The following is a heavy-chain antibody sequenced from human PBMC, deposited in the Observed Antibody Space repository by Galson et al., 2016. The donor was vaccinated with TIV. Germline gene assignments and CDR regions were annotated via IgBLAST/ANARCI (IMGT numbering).Heavy chain of an antibody. CDR3: ARDAYDMSGYYYLGGDY. CDR1: GYTFTGYH. J-gene: IGHJ4*02. V-gene: IGHV1-2*02. D-gene: IGHD3-22*01. Sequence: SVKVSCKASGYTFTGYHVHWVRQAPGQGLEWMGWINPSNGVTDYAQKFQGRLTMTRHTSISTAYMELSRLRSDDTAIYYCARDAYDMSGYYYLGGDYWGQGTLVTVS. CDR2: INPSNGVT.